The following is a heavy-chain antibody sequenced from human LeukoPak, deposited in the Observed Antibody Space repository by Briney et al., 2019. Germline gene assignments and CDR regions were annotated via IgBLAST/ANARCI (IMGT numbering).Heavy chain of an antibody. CDR2: MNPNSGNT. V-gene: IGHV1-8*01. D-gene: IGHD2-2*01. CDR3: ARGDCSSTSCLYYYYYMDV. Sequence: GASVKVSCKASGYTFTSYDINWVRQATGQGLEWMGWMNPNSGNTGYAQKFQGRVTMTRNTSISTAYMELSSLRSEDTAVYYCARGDCSSTSCLYYYYYMDVWGKGTAVTVSS. CDR1: GYTFTSYD. J-gene: IGHJ6*03.